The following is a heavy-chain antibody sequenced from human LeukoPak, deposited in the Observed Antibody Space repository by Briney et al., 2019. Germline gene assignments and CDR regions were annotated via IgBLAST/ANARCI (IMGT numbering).Heavy chain of an antibody. CDR3: GRGGHSGSWDLDY. CDR2: ISTSGHSI. J-gene: IGHJ4*02. Sequence: GGSLRLSCAASGFTFSTYSMNWVRQAPGKGLEWVSSISTSGHSIYYADSLKGRFTISRDNAKNSLYLQMNSLRAEDTAVYYCGRGGHSGSWDLDYWGQGTLVTVSS. CDR1: GFTFSTYS. D-gene: IGHD1-26*01. V-gene: IGHV3-21*01.